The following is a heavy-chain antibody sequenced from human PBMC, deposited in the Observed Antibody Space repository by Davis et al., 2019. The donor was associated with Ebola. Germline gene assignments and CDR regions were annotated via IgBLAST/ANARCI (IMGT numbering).Heavy chain of an antibody. CDR3: ARVGYDFWSGYYTGNWFDP. CDR2: IYYSGST. V-gene: IGHV4-59*01. D-gene: IGHD3-3*01. J-gene: IGHJ5*02. CDR1: GGSISSYY. Sequence: CTVSGGSISSYYWSWIRQPPGKGLEWIGYIYYSGSTNYNPSLKSRVTISVDTSKNQFSLKLSSVTAADTAVYYCARVGYDFWSGYYTGNWFDPWGQGTLVTVSS.